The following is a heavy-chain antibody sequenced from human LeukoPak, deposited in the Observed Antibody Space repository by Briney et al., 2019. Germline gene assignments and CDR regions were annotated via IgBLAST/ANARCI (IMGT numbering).Heavy chain of an antibody. Sequence: PSETLSLTCTVSGGSVYTSDYYWGWVRQPPGKGPEWIGDIFYTGKTNYNPSLKCRVSISIDASMNQFSLKLTSVTAAGTAVYYCARVFDSWGQGTLVTVSS. CDR2: IFYTGKT. J-gene: IGHJ4*02. CDR3: ARVFDS. V-gene: IGHV4-39*07. CDR1: GGSVYTSDYY.